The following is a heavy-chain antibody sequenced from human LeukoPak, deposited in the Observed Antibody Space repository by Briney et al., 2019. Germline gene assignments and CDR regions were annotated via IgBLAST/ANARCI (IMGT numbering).Heavy chain of an antibody. CDR2: IYSSGST. J-gene: IGHJ4*02. V-gene: IGHV3-66*03. Sequence: GGSLRLSCAASGFSVSSNYMSWVRQAPGKGLEWVSIIYSSGSTYYADSVRGRLTISRDNSKNTLYLQMNSLRAEDTAVYYCARESITIFGVVIDWGQGTLVTVSS. CDR3: ARESITIFGVVID. CDR1: GFSVSSNY. D-gene: IGHD3-3*01.